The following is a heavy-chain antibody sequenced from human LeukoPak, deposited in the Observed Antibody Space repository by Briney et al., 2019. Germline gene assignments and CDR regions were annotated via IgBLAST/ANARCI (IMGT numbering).Heavy chain of an antibody. V-gene: IGHV1-69*05. J-gene: IGHJ4*02. D-gene: IGHD3-22*01. CDR1: RGTFSSYA. CDR3: AREDYYDSGSSDY. Sequence: SVKVSCKASRGTFSSYAIGWVRQAPGQGLEWMGGIIPIFGTANYAQKFQGRVTITRNTSISTAYMELSSLRSEDTAIYYCAREDYYDSGSSDYWGQGTLVTVSS. CDR2: IIPIFGTA.